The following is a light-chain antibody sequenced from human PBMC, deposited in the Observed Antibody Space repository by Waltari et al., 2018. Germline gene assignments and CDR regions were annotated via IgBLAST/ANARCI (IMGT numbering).Light chain of an antibody. CDR2: WAS. J-gene: IGKJ1*01. CDR1: QSLLYSSNNKNY. CDR3: QQYYRTPQT. Sequence: DIVMTQSPDSLAVSLGERATINCKSSQSLLYSSNNKNYLAWYQQKPGQPPKLLIYWASTREAGVPHRFSGSGSETDFTLTISSLQAEDGALYYCQQYYRTPQTFGQGTKVEIK. V-gene: IGKV4-1*01.